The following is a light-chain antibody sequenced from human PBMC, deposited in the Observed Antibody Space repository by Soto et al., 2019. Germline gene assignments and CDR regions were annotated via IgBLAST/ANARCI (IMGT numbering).Light chain of an antibody. J-gene: IGKJ4*01. CDR2: DTS. CDR3: QPCNSWPLT. V-gene: IGKV3-15*01. CDR1: QGIGDT. Sequence: EVVMRQSPATLSVSPAEGATPSCRASQGIGDTLAWYPHKTGQTPRLLVYDTSTRASGVPTRFSGSRSGAEFTLTIDSLRSEDFAVYDCQPCNSWPLTFGGGTKVEIK.